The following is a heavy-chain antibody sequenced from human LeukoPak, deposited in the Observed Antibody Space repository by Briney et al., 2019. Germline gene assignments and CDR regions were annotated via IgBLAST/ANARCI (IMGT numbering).Heavy chain of an antibody. Sequence: SETLSLTCAVYGGSFSGYYWSWIRQPPGKGLEWIGEINHSGSTNYNPSLKSRVTISVDTSKNQFSLKLSSVTAADTAVYYCAKSWFGHNWFDPWGQGTLVTVSS. J-gene: IGHJ5*02. D-gene: IGHD3-10*01. V-gene: IGHV4-34*01. CDR3: AKSWFGHNWFDP. CDR2: INHSGST. CDR1: GGSFSGYY.